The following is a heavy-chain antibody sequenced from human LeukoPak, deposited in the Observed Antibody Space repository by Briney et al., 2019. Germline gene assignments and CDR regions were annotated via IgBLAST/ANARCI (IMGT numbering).Heavy chain of an antibody. Sequence: SETLSLTCTVSGGSISSSSYYWGWIRQAPGKGLEWIGSIYYSGSTYYNPSLKSRVTISVDTSKNQFSLKLSSVTAADAAVYYCARVVVRGVDLDAFDIWGQGTMVTVSS. CDR3: ARVVVRGVDLDAFDI. D-gene: IGHD3-10*01. CDR2: IYYSGST. V-gene: IGHV4-39*07. J-gene: IGHJ3*02. CDR1: GGSISSSSYY.